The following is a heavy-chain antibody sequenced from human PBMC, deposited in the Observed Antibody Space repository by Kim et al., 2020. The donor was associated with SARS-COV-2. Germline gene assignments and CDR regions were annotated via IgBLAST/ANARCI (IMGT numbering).Heavy chain of an antibody. CDR2: INHSGST. D-gene: IGHD6-13*01. CDR1: GGSFSGYY. Sequence: SETLSLTCAVYGGSFSGYYWSWIRQPPGKGLEWIGEINHSGSTNYNPSLKSRVTISVDTSKNQFSLKLSSVTAADTAVYYCARRREGYSSSWYRSGEYWGQGTLVTVSS. J-gene: IGHJ4*02. CDR3: ARRREGYSSSWYRSGEY. V-gene: IGHV4-34*01.